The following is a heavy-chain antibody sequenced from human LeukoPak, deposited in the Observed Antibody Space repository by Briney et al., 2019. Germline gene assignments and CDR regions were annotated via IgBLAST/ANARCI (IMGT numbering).Heavy chain of an antibody. CDR3: ASELSTSLYYFDY. D-gene: IGHD2-2*01. CDR2: IIPILGIA. V-gene: IGHV1-69*10. CDR1: GGTFSSYT. Sequence: SVKVSCKASGGTFSSYTISWVRQAPGQGLEWMGWIIPILGIANYAQKFQGRVTITADKSTSTAYMELSSLRSEDTAVYYCASELSTSLYYFDYWGQGTLVTVSS. J-gene: IGHJ4*02.